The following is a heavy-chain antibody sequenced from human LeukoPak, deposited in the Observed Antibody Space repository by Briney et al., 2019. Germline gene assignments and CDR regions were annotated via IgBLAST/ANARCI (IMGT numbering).Heavy chain of an antibody. CDR2: ISSSGSTI. D-gene: IGHD3-10*01. CDR1: GFTFSDYY. J-gene: IGHJ6*02. Sequence: GGSLRLSCAASGFTFSDYYMSWIRQAPGKGLEWVSYISSSGSTIYYADSVKGRFTISRGNAKNSLYLQMNSLRAEDTAVYYCARDPPMVRGVIITIYYGMDVWGQGTTVTVSS. V-gene: IGHV3-11*01. CDR3: ARDPPMVRGVIITIYYGMDV.